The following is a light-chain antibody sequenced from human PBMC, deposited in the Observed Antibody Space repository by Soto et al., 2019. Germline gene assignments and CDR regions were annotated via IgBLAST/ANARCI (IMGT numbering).Light chain of an antibody. CDR2: EVS. Sequence: QSALTQPASVSGSPGQSITISCTGSISDVGGYNYVSWYQQHPGKAPKLMIYEVSNRPSGVSDRFSGSKSVNTASLTISGLQAEDEADYYCSSYTSSSTLPVVFGGGTKVTVL. CDR1: ISDVGGYNY. J-gene: IGLJ2*01. CDR3: SSYTSSSTLPVV. V-gene: IGLV2-14*01.